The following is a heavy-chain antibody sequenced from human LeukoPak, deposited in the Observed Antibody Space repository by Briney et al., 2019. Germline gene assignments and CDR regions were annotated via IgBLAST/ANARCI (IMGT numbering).Heavy chain of an antibody. V-gene: IGHV3-9*01. Sequence: SLRLSCAASGFIFDDYAMHWVRQAPGKGLEWVPDISWNSGSIGYADSVKGRFTISRDNAKNSLYQQMNSLRAEDTALYYCAKDRDYSSSGASVDYWAREPWSPSPQ. CDR2: ISWNSGSI. CDR1: GFIFDDYA. CDR3: AKDRDYSSSGASVDY. J-gene: IGHJ4*02. D-gene: IGHD6-6*01.